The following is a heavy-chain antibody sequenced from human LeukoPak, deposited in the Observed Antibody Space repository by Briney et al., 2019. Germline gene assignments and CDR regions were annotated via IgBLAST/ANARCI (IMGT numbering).Heavy chain of an antibody. CDR2: INAGNGNT. CDR3: ARDNKVRDDFWSGYYDY. D-gene: IGHD3-3*01. V-gene: IGHV1-3*01. Sequence: GASVKVSCKASGYTFTTYAMNWVRQAPGQRLEWMGWINAGNGNTKYSENFQGRVTITRDTSASTAHMELSSPRSEDTAVYYCARDNKVRDDFWSGYYDYWGQGTLVTVSS. J-gene: IGHJ4*02. CDR1: GYTFTTYA.